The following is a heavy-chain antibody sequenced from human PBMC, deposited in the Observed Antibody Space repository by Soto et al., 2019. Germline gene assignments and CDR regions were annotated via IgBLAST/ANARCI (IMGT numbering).Heavy chain of an antibody. D-gene: IGHD4-4*01. V-gene: IGHV1-69*01. CDR1: GGTFSSYA. CDR3: DCASGTTVTTGTVYYFDY. CDR2: IIPIFGTA. Sequence: QVQLVQSGAEVQKPGSSVKVSCKASGGTFSSYAISWVRQAPGQGLEWMGGIIPIFGTANYAQKFHGRVTINADESTSTAYMELSSLRSEDTAVYYCDCASGTTVTTGTVYYFDYWGQGTLVTVSS. J-gene: IGHJ4*02.